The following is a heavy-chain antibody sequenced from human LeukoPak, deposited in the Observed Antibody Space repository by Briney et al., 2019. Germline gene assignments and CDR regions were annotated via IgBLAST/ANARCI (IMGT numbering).Heavy chain of an antibody. CDR1: GFTFSNHG. CDR3: AKEGTGYSSGWNGFDP. V-gene: IGHV3-30*02. CDR2: IRYDGSNK. J-gene: IGHJ5*02. Sequence: GGSLRLSCTASGFTFSNHGMHWVRQAPGKGLEWVAFIRYDGSNKYYADSVKGRFTISRDNSKNTLYLQMNSLRAEDTAVYYCAKEGTGYSSGWNGFDPWGQGTLVTVSS. D-gene: IGHD6-19*01.